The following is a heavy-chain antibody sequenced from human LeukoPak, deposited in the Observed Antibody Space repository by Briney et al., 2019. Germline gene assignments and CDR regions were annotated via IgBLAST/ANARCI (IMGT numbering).Heavy chain of an antibody. CDR3: GRGPAYSNYGASYYYYMDV. V-gene: IGHV1-8*03. CDR1: GYTFTNYD. Sequence: ASVKVSCKSSGYTFTNYDINWVRQATGQGLAWMGWMNPNSGNTGYAQKFQGRVTIARDTSINTAYMELSRLGSEDSAVDYWGRGPAYSNYGASYYYYMDVWGKGTTVTVSS. D-gene: IGHD4-11*01. J-gene: IGHJ6*03. CDR2: MNPNSGNT.